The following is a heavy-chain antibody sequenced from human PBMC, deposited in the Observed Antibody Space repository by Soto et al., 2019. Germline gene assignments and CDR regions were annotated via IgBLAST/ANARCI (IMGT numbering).Heavy chain of an antibody. CDR1: GFTFRAYW. Sequence: EVHLVESGGGLVQRGGSLRLSCAASGFTFRAYWMSWVRQAPGKGLEWVANIDQDGSGKYYVDSVRGRFTISRDNAHNSLYLQTNSLRDEGTAVYFCARRRGGTGRTLGYWGQGTLVTVSS. CDR3: ARRRGGTGRTLGY. D-gene: IGHD3-16*01. J-gene: IGHJ4*02. CDR2: IDQDGSGK. V-gene: IGHV3-7*05.